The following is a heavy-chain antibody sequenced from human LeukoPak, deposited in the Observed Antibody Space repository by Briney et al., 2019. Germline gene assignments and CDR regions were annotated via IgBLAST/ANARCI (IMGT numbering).Heavy chain of an antibody. CDR2: IYYTGNT. D-gene: IGHD5-18*01. Sequence: NPSETLSLTCTVSGGSISSSYYWGWIRQPPGKGLEWMGSIYYTGNTYYNPSLKSRVTISVDTSKNKFSLKLNPVTVADTAVYYCARESSGYTSGAPNDYWGQGTLVIVSS. J-gene: IGHJ4*02. V-gene: IGHV4-39*07. CDR1: GGSISSSYY. CDR3: ARESSGYTSGAPNDY.